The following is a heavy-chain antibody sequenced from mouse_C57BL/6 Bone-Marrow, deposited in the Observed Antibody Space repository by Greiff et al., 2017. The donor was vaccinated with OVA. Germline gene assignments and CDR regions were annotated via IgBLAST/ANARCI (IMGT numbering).Heavy chain of an antibody. Sequence: QVQLQQSGAELVRPGASVKLSCKASGYTFTDYYINWVKQRPGQGLEWIARIYPGSGNTYYNEKFKGKATLTAEKSSSTAYMQLSSLTSEDSAVYFCARELTLAYWGQGTLVTVSA. CDR3: ARELTLAY. D-gene: IGHD4-1*01. V-gene: IGHV1-76*01. CDR2: IYPGSGNT. J-gene: IGHJ3*01. CDR1: GYTFTDYY.